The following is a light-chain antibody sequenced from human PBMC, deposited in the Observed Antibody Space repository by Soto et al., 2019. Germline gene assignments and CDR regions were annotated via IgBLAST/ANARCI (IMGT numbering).Light chain of an antibody. V-gene: IGKV3-20*01. Sequence: ETVLTQSPGTVSLAPGERATLSGTTRQSVRSNYLAWYQQKPGQAPRLLVYGVFNRATDIPDRFSGSGSGTDFTLTISGLEPEDSAVYYCHHYDGSPQTFCQGTKLEI. CDR2: GVF. J-gene: IGKJ2*01. CDR3: HHYDGSPQT. CDR1: QSVRSNY.